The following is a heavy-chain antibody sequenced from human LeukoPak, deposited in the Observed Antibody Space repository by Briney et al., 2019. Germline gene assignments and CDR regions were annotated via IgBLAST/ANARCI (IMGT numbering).Heavy chain of an antibody. CDR3: ARDSAYCSSTSCYGYYYGMDV. Sequence: GGSLRLSCAASGFTFSSYWMHWVRQVPGKGLVWVARINPGGSSITYADSVKGRLTISRDNAKNSLYLQMNSLRAEDTAVYYCARDSAYCSSTSCYGYYYGMDVWGQGTTVTVSS. V-gene: IGHV3-74*01. J-gene: IGHJ6*02. D-gene: IGHD2-2*01. CDR1: GFTFSSYW. CDR2: INPGGSSI.